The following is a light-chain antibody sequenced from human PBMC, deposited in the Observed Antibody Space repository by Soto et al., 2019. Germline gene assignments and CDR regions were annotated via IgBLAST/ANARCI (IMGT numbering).Light chain of an antibody. V-gene: IGKV3-15*01. Sequence: EIVMTQSPVTLSVSPGERVTLSCRASQSVRSNLAWYQQKPGQAPSLLIYGAFTRATGIPARFSGTGSGTEFTLTISSLQSEDFALYYCQQYNDWPLTFGQGTKVDI. CDR2: GAF. CDR3: QQYNDWPLT. J-gene: IGKJ1*01. CDR1: QSVRSN.